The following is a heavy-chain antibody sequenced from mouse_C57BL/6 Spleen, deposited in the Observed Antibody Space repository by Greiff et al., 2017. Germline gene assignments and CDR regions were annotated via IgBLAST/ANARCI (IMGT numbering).Heavy chain of an antibody. D-gene: IGHD3-2*02. V-gene: IGHV14-4*01. CDR3: TTSAQATSAMDY. CDR1: GFNIKDDY. CDR2: IDPENGDT. Sequence: EVQLQQSGAELVRPGASVKLSCTASGFNIKDDYMHWVKQRPEQGLEWIGWIDPENGDTEYASKFQGKATITADTSSNTAYLQLSSLTSEDTAVYYCTTSAQATSAMDYWGQGTSVTVSS. J-gene: IGHJ4*01.